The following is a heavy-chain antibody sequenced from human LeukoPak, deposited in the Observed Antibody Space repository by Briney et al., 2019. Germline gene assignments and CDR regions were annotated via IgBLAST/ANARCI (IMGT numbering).Heavy chain of an antibody. V-gene: IGHV1-46*01. Sequence: ASVKVSCKASGYTFTSYYMHWVRQAPGQELEWMGIINPSGGSTSYAQKFQSRVTITRDMSTSTVYMELSSLRSEDTAVYYCARGMIRYYYMDVWGKGTTVTVSS. J-gene: IGHJ6*03. CDR1: GYTFTSYY. CDR3: ARGMIRYYYMDV. CDR2: INPSGGST. D-gene: IGHD3-16*01.